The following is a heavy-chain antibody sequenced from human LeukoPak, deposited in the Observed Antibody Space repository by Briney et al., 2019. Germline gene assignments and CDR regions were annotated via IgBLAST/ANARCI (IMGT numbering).Heavy chain of an antibody. V-gene: IGHV4-59*08. Sequence: SETLSLTCTVSGGSISGYYWSRIRQPPGKGLEWVGSIYYSGSAANYNPSLESRVMTSVDTSKNQFSLQVNSVTAADTAVYYCARDISGGSHAFDIWGQGTMVTVSS. CDR3: ARDISGGSHAFDI. J-gene: IGHJ3*02. D-gene: IGHD3-3*02. CDR1: GGSISGYY. CDR2: IYYSGSAA.